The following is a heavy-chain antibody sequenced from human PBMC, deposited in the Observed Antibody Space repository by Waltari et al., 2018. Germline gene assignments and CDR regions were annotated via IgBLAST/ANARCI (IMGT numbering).Heavy chain of an antibody. CDR2: IYHTGTT. J-gene: IGHJ5*02. CDR3: ARRDYENNWFDP. Sequence: QVQLQESGPGLVEPSQTLSLTCTVSGGLIRSGGYFWSWIRQRPGKGLEWIGHIYHTGTTYHNSSLKSVAAISVDKSKNQFFLRLASVTAADSAVYYCARRDYENNWFDPWGQGTLVTVSP. D-gene: IGHD3-16*01. V-gene: IGHV4-31*01. CDR1: GGLIRSGGYF.